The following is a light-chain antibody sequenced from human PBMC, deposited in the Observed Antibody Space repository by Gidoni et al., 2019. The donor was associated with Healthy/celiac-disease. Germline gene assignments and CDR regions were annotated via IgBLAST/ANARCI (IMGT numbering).Light chain of an antibody. J-gene: IGKJ1*01. CDR1: QSISSW. CDR2: KAS. CDR3: QQYNSYSGT. V-gene: IGKV1-5*03. Sequence: DIQMTQSPSTLSASVGDRDTITCRASQSISSWLAWYQQKPGKAPKLLIYKASSLESGVPSRFSGSASATEFTLTISSLQPDDFATYYCQQYNSYSGTFGQGTKVEIK.